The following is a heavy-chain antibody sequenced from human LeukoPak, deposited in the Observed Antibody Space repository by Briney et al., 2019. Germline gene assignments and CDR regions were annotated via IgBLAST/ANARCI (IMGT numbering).Heavy chain of an antibody. D-gene: IGHD3-22*01. V-gene: IGHV3-23*01. CDR1: GFTFSSYA. Sequence: GGSLRLSCAASGFTFSSYAMSWVRQAPGKGLEWVSAISGSGGSTYYADSVKGRFTISRDNSKNTLYLQMNSLRAEDTAVYYCARDVPAYYYDSSGYTDAFDIWGEGTMVTVSS. CDR3: ARDVPAYYYDSSGYTDAFDI. CDR2: ISGSGGST. J-gene: IGHJ3*02.